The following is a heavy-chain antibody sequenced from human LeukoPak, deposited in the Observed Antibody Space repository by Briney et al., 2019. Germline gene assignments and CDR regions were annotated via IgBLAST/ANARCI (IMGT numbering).Heavy chain of an antibody. CDR3: AKSLIAARPFFDY. CDR1: GFTFSSYG. CDR2: IRYDGSNK. V-gene: IGHV3-30*02. D-gene: IGHD6-6*01. Sequence: GGSLRLSCAASGFTFSSYGMHWVRQAPGKGLEWVAFIRYDGSNKYYADSVKGRFTISRDNSKNTLYLQMNSLRAEDTAVYYCAKSLIAARPFFDYWGQGTLVTVSS. J-gene: IGHJ4*02.